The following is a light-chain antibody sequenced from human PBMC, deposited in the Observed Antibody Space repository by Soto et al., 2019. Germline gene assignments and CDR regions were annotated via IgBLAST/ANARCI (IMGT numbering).Light chain of an antibody. V-gene: IGKV3-20*01. J-gene: IGKJ1*01. CDR1: QTVRNNY. Sequence: EFVLTQSPGTLSLSPGERATLSCRASQTVRNNYLAWYQQKPGQAPRLLIYDASSRATGVPARFSGSGSGTEFTLTISSLQPEDFAVYFCLHYDAWPVTFGQGTKVDIK. CDR2: DAS. CDR3: LHYDAWPVT.